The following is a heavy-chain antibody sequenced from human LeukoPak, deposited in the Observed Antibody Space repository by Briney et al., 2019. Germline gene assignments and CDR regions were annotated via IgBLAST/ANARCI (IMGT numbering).Heavy chain of an antibody. CDR3: ARDRRMYSGSYFDY. J-gene: IGHJ4*02. CDR1: GFTFSSYT. Sequence: PGGSLRLSCAASGFTFSSYTMHWVRQAPGKGLEWVVVISYDGSNKYYADSVKGRFTISRDNSKNTLYLQVNSLRSEDTAVYYCARDRRMYSGSYFDYWGQGTLVTVSS. V-gene: IGHV3-30*01. D-gene: IGHD6-6*01. CDR2: ISYDGSNK.